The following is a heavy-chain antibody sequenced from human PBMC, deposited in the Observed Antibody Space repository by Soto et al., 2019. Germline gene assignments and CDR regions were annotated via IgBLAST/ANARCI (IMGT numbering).Heavy chain of an antibody. D-gene: IGHD3-9*01. Sequence: SETLSLTCTVSGGSISSGGYYWSWIRQHPGKGLEWIGYIYYSGSTYYNPSLKSRVTISVDTSKNQFSLKLSSVTAADTAVYYCAREGSSYYDILTGSPRGWFDPWGQGTLVTVSS. CDR2: IYYSGST. J-gene: IGHJ5*02. CDR3: AREGSSYYDILTGSPRGWFDP. V-gene: IGHV4-31*03. CDR1: GGSISSGGYY.